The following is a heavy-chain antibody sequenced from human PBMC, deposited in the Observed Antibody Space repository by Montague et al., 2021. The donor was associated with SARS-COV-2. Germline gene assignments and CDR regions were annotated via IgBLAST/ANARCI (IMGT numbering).Heavy chain of an antibody. CDR2: TYYRSKRYN. CDR3: ARIPVGSKYYFDF. Sequence: CAISGDSVSSNIATWNWNRQSPSIGFEWLGRTYYRSKRYNDYAESVKSRITIDPDTSKHQFSLPLNSVTPEDTAVYYCARIPVGSKYYFDFWGQGTLVTVAS. J-gene: IGHJ4*02. CDR1: GDSVSSNIAT. V-gene: IGHV6-1*01. D-gene: IGHD2-2*01.